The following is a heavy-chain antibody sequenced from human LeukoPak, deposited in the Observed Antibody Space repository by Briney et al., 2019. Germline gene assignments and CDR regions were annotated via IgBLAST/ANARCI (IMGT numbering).Heavy chain of an antibody. Sequence: GGSLRLSCAASGFTLSSYSMNWVRQAPGKGLEWVSSISSSSTYINYADSVKGRFTITRDNAKNLLFLQMHSLRAEDTAVYYCARDRPMYYDILTGEIDYWGQGTLVTVSS. CDR2: ISSSSTYI. V-gene: IGHV3-21*01. CDR3: ARDRPMYYDILTGEIDY. D-gene: IGHD3-9*01. CDR1: GFTLSSYS. J-gene: IGHJ4*02.